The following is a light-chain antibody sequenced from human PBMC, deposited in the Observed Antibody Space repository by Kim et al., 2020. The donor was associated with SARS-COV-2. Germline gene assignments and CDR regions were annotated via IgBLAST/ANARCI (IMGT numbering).Light chain of an antibody. CDR2: DAS. CDR3: QQRSSWPLT. CDR1: QSVGSY. V-gene: IGKV3-11*01. J-gene: IGKJ4*01. Sequence: LSPGEIATLSCRASQSVGSYLAWYQQKPGQAPRLLIYDASNRATGVPARFSGSGSGTDFTLTISSLEPEDFVVYYCQQRSSWPLTFGGGTKVDIK.